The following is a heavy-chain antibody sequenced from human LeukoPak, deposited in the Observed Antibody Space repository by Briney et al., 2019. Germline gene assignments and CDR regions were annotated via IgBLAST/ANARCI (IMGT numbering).Heavy chain of an antibody. J-gene: IGHJ4*02. CDR1: GFTFSDYY. CDR3: ARDFSSSWSLLTPCLDY. V-gene: IGHV3-11*01. CDR2: ISSSGSTI. D-gene: IGHD6-13*01. Sequence: PGGSLRLSCAVSGFTFSDYYMSWIRQAPGKGLEWVSYISSSGSTIYYADSVKGRFTISRDNAKNSLYLQMNSLRAEDTAVYYCARDFSSSWSLLTPCLDYWGQGTLVTVSS.